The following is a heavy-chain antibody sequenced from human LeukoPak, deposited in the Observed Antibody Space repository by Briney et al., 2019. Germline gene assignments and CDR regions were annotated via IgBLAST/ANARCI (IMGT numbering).Heavy chain of an antibody. D-gene: IGHD6-13*01. J-gene: IGHJ4*02. CDR3: ARRIAAAGSIGTRYYDY. Sequence: GESLKISCKGSGYSFTNYWIGWVRQMHGKGLEWMGIFYPGDSDTKYSPSFQDQVTISADKSTSTAYLQWSSLKASDTAMYYCARRIAAAGSIGTRYYDYWGQGTLFTVSS. CDR1: GYSFTNYW. CDR2: FYPGDSDT. V-gene: IGHV5-51*01.